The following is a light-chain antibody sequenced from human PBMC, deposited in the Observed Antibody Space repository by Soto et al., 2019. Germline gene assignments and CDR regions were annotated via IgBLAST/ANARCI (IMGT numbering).Light chain of an antibody. J-gene: IGLJ3*02. CDR1: SCNVGADNY. CDR3: NSYASSLAPV. Sequence: QSVLTQPASVSGAPGQWITISCTGTSCNVGADNYVYWYQQLPGTAPKLIIYDNSNRPSGVPDRFSGSKSGNSASLAITGLQAEDEADYYCNSYASSLAPVFGGGTKLTVL. CDR2: DNS. V-gene: IGLV1-40*01.